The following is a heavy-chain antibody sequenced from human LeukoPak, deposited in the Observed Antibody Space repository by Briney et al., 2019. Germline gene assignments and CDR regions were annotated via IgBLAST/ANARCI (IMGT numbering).Heavy chain of an antibody. J-gene: IGHJ6*02. D-gene: IGHD6-19*01. CDR1: GYTFTGCF. Sequence: GASVKVSCKASGYTFTGCFMHWVRQAPGQGLEWMGWINPNSGSTNYAQKFQGRVTMTRDTSISTAYMELSSLRSDDTAIYYCTRGQAGEQWRDYYNMDVWGQGTTVTVSS. CDR3: TRGQAGEQWRDYYNMDV. CDR2: INPNSGST. V-gene: IGHV1-2*02.